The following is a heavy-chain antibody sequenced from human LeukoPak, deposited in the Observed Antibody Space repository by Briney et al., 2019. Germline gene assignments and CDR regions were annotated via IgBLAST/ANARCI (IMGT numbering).Heavy chain of an antibody. CDR1: GYTFTSYG. J-gene: IGHJ3*02. D-gene: IGHD6-19*01. V-gene: IGHV1-18*01. Sequence: ASVKVSCKASGYTFTSYGISWVRQAPGQGLEWMGWISAYNGNTNYAQKLQGRVTMTTDTSTSTAYMELRSLRSDDTAVYYCARDGRGCSGWYGYALDICGQGTMVTVSS. CDR3: ARDGRGCSGWYGYALDI. CDR2: ISAYNGNT.